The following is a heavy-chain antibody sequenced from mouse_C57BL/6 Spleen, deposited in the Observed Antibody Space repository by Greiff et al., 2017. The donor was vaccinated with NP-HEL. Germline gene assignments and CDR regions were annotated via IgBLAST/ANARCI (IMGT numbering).Heavy chain of an antibody. CDR3: ARRGGDGNYENYAMDY. CDR2: IHPNSGST. Sequence: VQLQQPGAELVKPGASVKLSCKASGYTFTSYWMHWVKQRPGQGLEWIGMIHPNSGSTNYNEKFKSKATLTVDKSSSTAYMQLSSLTSEDSAVYYCARRGGDGNYENYAMDYWGQGTSVTVSS. V-gene: IGHV1-64*01. J-gene: IGHJ4*01. CDR1: GYTFTSYW. D-gene: IGHD2-1*01.